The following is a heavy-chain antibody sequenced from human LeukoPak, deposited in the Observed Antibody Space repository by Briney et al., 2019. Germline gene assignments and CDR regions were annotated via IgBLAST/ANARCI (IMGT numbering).Heavy chain of an antibody. V-gene: IGHV1-69*05. CDR1: GGTFSSYA. Sequence: SVKVSCKASGGTFSSYAISWVRQAPGQGLEWMGRIIPIFGTANYAQKFQGRVTITTDESTSTAYMELSSLRSEDTAVYYCARDRVHTVTSHDDAFDIWGQRTMVTVSS. CDR2: IIPIFGTA. D-gene: IGHD4-17*01. CDR3: ARDRVHTVTSHDDAFDI. J-gene: IGHJ3*02.